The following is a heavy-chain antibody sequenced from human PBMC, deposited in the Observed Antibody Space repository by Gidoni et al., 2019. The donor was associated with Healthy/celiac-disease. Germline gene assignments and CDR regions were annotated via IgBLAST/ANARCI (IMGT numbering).Heavy chain of an antibody. V-gene: IGHV3-66*01. Sequence: EVQLVESGGGLVQPGGSLRLSCAASGFTVSSNYMSWVRQAPGKGLEWVSVIYSGGSTYYADSVKGRFTISRDNSKNTLYLQMNSLRAEDTAVYYCARSLYSSSQRPGYPWGQGTLVTVSS. CDR3: ARSLYSSSQRPGYP. CDR1: GFTVSSNY. D-gene: IGHD6-6*01. CDR2: IYSGGST. J-gene: IGHJ5*02.